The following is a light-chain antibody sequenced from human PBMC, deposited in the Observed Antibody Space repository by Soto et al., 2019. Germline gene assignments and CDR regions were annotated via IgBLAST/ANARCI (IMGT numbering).Light chain of an antibody. V-gene: IGLV1-47*02. Sequence: QSVLTQPPSASGTPGQRVTISCSGSSSNIGSNYVYWYQQLPGTATKLLIYSNNQRPSGVPDRFSGSKSGTSASLAISGLRSEEEAAYYCAAWYDSLSGPWVFGGGTKLTVL. J-gene: IGLJ3*02. CDR3: AAWYDSLSGPWV. CDR2: SNN. CDR1: SSNIGSNY.